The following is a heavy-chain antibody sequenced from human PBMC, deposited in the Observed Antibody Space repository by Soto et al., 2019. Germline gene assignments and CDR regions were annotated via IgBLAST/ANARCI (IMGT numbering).Heavy chain of an antibody. V-gene: IGHV4-59*01. CDR2: IYYSGST. J-gene: IGHJ6*02. CDR3: ARSRGYYDSSGYYPYGMDV. CDR1: GGSISSYY. Sequence: SETLSLTCTVSGGSISSYYWSWIRQPPGKGLEWTGYIYYSGSTNYNPSLKSRVTISVDTSKNQFSLKLSSVTAADTAVYYCARSRGYYDSSGYYPYGMDVWGQGTTVTVSS. D-gene: IGHD3-22*01.